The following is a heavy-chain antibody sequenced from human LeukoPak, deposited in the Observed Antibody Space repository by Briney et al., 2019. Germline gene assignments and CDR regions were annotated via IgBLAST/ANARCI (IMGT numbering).Heavy chain of an antibody. Sequence: ETLSLTCTVSGGSISSHYWSWIRQPPGKGLEWVSSISSSSSYIYYADSVKGRFTISRDNAKNSLYLQMNSLRAEDTAVYYCARDPIYSSSSPYYFDYWGQGTLVTVSS. J-gene: IGHJ4*02. D-gene: IGHD6-13*01. CDR2: ISSSSSYI. V-gene: IGHV3-21*01. CDR3: ARDPIYSSSSPYYFDY. CDR1: GGSISSHY.